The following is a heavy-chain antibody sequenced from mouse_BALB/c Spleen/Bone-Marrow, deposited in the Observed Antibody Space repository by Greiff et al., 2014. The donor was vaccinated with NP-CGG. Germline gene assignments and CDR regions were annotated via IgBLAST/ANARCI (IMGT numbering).Heavy chain of an antibody. J-gene: IGHJ2*01. CDR3: ANYYGSSSY. V-gene: IGHV1S130*01. Sequence: SGSVLVRPGASVKLSCKASGYTFTSSWMHWAKQRPGQGLEWIGEIHPNSGNTNYNEKFKGKATLTVDTSSSTAYADLSSLTSEDSAVYYCANYYGSSSYWGQGTTLTVSS. D-gene: IGHD1-1*01. CDR1: GYTFTSSW. CDR2: IHPNSGNT.